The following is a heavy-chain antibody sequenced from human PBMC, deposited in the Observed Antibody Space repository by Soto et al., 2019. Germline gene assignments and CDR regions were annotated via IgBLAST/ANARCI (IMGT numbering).Heavy chain of an antibody. CDR3: ARDLPDYGDLN. V-gene: IGHV1-3*01. CDR2: INAGNGNT. CDR1: GYTFNSYA. Sequence: ASVKVSCKASGYTFNSYAMHWVRQAPGQRLEWMGWINAGNGNTKYSQKFQGRVTITRDTSASTAYMELSSLRSEDTAVYYCARDLPDYGDLNWGQGTLVTVSS. D-gene: IGHD4-17*01. J-gene: IGHJ4*02.